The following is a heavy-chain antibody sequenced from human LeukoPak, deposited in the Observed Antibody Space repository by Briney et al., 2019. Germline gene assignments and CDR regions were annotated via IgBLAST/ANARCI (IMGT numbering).Heavy chain of an antibody. V-gene: IGHV4-4*07. CDR2: IYNCGST. D-gene: IGHD3-10*01. J-gene: IGHJ5*02. CDR1: GGSVSRYY. Sequence: SETLSLTCTVSGGSVSRYYWSWIRQSAGKGLEWIGRIYNCGSTTYNPSLKSRVTMSIDTSKNQFSLKLTSVIVADTAVYYCARDSGTTGEVKFDPWGQGTLVTVSS. CDR3: ARDSGTTGEVKFDP.